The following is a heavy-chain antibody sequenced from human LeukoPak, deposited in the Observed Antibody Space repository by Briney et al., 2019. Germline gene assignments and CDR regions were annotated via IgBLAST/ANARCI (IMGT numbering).Heavy chain of an antibody. CDR1: GGTSNSHA. V-gene: IGHV1-69*04. CDR2: IIPNLGTT. CDR3: ATTNDGGGYQWGDFFDF. Sequence: ASVKVSCKASGGTSNSHAISWVRQAPGQGLEWMGRIIPNLGTTNRAQNFQDRVTLTADKSTNTAYMELTSLTSDDTAVYYCATTNDGGGYQWGDFFDFWGQGTLVTVPS. D-gene: IGHD3-22*01. J-gene: IGHJ4*02.